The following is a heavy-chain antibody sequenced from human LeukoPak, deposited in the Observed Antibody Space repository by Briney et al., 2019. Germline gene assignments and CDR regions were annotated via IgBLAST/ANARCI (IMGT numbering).Heavy chain of an antibody. D-gene: IGHD3-3*01. CDR3: GRGISGSGYYHFDY. CDR2: ISYDGSNK. CDR1: APTLSTYA. V-gene: IGHV3-30*04. Sequence: PGGSLRLSCAASAPTLSTYAILWVRQAPGKGLEWVAVISYDGSNKYYADSVKGRFTISRDNSKNTLYLQMSSLRADDTAVYYCGRGISGSGYYHFDYWGQGTLVTVSS. J-gene: IGHJ4*02.